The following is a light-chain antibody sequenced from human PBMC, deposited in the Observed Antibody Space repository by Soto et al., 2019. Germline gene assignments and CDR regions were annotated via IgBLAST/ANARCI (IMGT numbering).Light chain of an antibody. CDR3: QSYDSSLSGSVV. J-gene: IGLJ2*01. CDR2: GNS. V-gene: IGLV1-40*01. CDR1: SSNIGAGYD. Sequence: QSVLTQPPSVSGAPGQRVTISCTGSSSNIGAGYDVHWYQHLPGTAPKLLIYGNSNRPSGVPDRFSGSKSGTSASQAITGLQAEDEADYYCQSYDSSLSGSVVFGGGTKLTVL.